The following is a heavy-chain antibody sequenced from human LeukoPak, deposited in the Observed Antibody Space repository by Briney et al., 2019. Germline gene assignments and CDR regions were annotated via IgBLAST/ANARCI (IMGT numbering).Heavy chain of an antibody. J-gene: IGHJ4*02. Sequence: PSETLSLTCSVSAGSISSYYWSWIRQPAGKGLEWVGRIHTSGTTNYNPSLKSRLIMSVDTSKNQFSLKLTSVTAADTALYYCARSEPRNTWSHFDSWGQGTLVTVSS. D-gene: IGHD1/OR15-1a*01. CDR1: AGSISSYY. CDR2: IHTSGTT. CDR3: ARSEPRNTWSHFDS. V-gene: IGHV4-4*07.